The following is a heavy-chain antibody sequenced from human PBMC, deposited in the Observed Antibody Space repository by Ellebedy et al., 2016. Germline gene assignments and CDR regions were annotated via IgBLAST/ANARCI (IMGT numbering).Heavy chain of an antibody. Sequence: LSLTXEASGFTFDDFSMHWVRQSPTKGLEWVASITWNGGSLTYAASVKGRFTVSRDNGKNFLFLQMNSLKAEDTALYYCAKAREGLAHDALDVWGQGTMVTVSS. CDR1: GFTFDDFS. CDR3: AKAREGLAHDALDV. CDR2: ITWNGGSL. J-gene: IGHJ3*01. V-gene: IGHV3-9*01. D-gene: IGHD3-3*02.